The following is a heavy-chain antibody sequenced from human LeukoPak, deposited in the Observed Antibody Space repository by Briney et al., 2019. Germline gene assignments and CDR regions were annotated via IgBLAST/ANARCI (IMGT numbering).Heavy chain of an antibody. J-gene: IGHJ2*01. CDR1: GFKFSDHY. CDR2: SRNKASSYTT. V-gene: IGHV3-72*01. Sequence: GGSLRLSCAASGFKFSDHYIDWVRQAPGKGLEWVGRSRNKASSYTTEYAASVEGRFTISRDVSESSLHLQMNSLRADDTAVYYCARPPRYCSRPDAALGCFYWYFDLWGRGTLVTVSS. CDR3: ARPPRYCSRPDAALGCFYWYFDL. D-gene: IGHD2-15*01.